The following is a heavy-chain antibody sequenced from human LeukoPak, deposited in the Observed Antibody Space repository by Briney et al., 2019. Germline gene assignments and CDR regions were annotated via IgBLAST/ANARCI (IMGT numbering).Heavy chain of an antibody. Sequence: GGSLRLSCAASGFTFSSYGMSWVRQAPGKGLEWVSAISGSGGSTYYADSVKGRFTISRDNSKNTLYLQMNSLRAEDTAVYYCAKDRASRSNNWFDPWGQGTLVTVSS. V-gene: IGHV3-23*01. CDR1: GFTFSSYG. CDR2: ISGSGGST. D-gene: IGHD2-2*01. J-gene: IGHJ5*02. CDR3: AKDRASRSNNWFDP.